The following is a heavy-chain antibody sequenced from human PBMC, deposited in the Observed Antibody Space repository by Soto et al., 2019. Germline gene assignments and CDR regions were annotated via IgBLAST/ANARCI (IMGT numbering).Heavy chain of an antibody. CDR1: GFTFSSYG. D-gene: IGHD4-17*01. V-gene: IGHV3-30*18. CDR3: AKDARGDYY. J-gene: IGHJ4*02. CDR2: ISYDGSNK. Sequence: GGSLRLSCAASGFTFSSYGMHWVRQAPGKGLEWVAVISYDGSNKYYADSVKGRFTISRDNSKNTLYLQMNSLRAEDTAVYYCAKDARGDYYWGQGTLVPVSS.